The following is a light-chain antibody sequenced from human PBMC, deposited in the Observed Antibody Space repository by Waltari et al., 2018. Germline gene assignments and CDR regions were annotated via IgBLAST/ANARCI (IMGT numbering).Light chain of an antibody. Sequence: DIVMTQSPLSLPVTPGEPASISCSASQSLLHSNGKNYLNWYLQKPGQSPQVLIYLGSNRASGVPDRFSGSGSGTDFTLKISRVEAEDVGVYYCMQAIQARTFGQGTKVEVK. J-gene: IGKJ1*01. CDR2: LGS. V-gene: IGKV2-28*01. CDR1: QSLLHSNGKNY. CDR3: MQAIQART.